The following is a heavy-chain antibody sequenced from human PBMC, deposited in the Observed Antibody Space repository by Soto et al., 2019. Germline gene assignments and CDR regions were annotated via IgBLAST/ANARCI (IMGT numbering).Heavy chain of an antibody. CDR1: GYTFTTYY. CDR2: INPNNGNT. D-gene: IGHD3-10*01. CDR3: ARGPSSGAFDY. Sequence: QVQFVQSGAEVKKPGASVQVSCKASGYTFTTYYLHWMRQAPGQRLEWMGWINPNNGNTRYSQNFQDRVTLTRDTSANSVYTELSSLTSEDTAMYYCARGPSSGAFDYWGQGTLVTVSS. J-gene: IGHJ4*02. V-gene: IGHV1-3*01.